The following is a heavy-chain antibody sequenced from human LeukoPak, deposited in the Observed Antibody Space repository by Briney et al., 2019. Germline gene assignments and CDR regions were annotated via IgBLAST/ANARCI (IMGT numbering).Heavy chain of an antibody. Sequence: GGSLRLSCAASGFTFSSSAMSWVRQAPGKGLEWVSAISNNGGYTYHADSVQGRFTISRDNSKSTLCLQMNSLRAEDTAVYYCARDQYDTWSRRGNFDSWGQGTLVIVSS. CDR3: ARDQYDTWSRRGNFDS. J-gene: IGHJ4*02. CDR1: GFTFSSSA. D-gene: IGHD3-3*01. CDR2: ISNNGGYT. V-gene: IGHV3-23*01.